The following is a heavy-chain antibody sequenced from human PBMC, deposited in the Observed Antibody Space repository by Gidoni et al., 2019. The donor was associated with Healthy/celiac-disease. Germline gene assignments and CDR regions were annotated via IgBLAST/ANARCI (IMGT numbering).Heavy chain of an antibody. CDR3: ARDAWDYSYNYYYGMDV. V-gene: IGHV4-39*02. J-gene: IGHJ6*02. CDR1: GGSISRSSYY. CDR2: IYYSGST. D-gene: IGHD4-4*01. Sequence: QLQLQESGPGLAKPSETLSLTCTVSGGSISRSSYYWGWIRQPPGKGLEWMGSIYYSGSTYYNPSLKSRVTISVDTSKNQFSLKLSSVTAADTAVYYCARDAWDYSYNYYYGMDVWGQGTTVTVSS.